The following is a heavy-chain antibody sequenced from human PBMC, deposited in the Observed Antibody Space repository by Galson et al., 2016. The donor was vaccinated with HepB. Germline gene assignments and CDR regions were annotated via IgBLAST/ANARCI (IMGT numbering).Heavy chain of an antibody. V-gene: IGHV3-21*01. CDR3: ATGASSWVLEF. D-gene: IGHD6-13*01. J-gene: IGHJ4*02. CDR1: GFTFSDLF. Sequence: SLRLSCAASGFTFSDLFMNWVRQAPGKGLEWVSSISGSSTHFYYADSVRGRFTVSRDTAKNSLYLQVDSLRVEDTAVYYCATGASSWVLEFWGQGTLVTVSS. CDR2: ISGSSTHF.